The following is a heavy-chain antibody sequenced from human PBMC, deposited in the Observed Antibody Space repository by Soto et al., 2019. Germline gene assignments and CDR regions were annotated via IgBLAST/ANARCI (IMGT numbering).Heavy chain of an antibody. J-gene: IGHJ3*02. V-gene: IGHV3-23*01. CDR3: ARDQRQKADYYDSSGYWAPGDAFDI. CDR2: ISDSGGRT. Sequence: PGGSLRLSCAASGFTFSSWAMSWVRQAPGKGLEWVSAISDSGGRTYYPDSVKGRFTISRDNSKNTLYLQMNSLRAVDTAVYYCARDQRQKADYYDSSGYWAPGDAFDIWGQGTMVTVSS. D-gene: IGHD3-22*01. CDR1: GFTFSSWA.